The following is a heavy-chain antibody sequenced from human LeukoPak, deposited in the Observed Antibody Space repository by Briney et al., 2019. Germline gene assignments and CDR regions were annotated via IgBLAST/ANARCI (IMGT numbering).Heavy chain of an antibody. Sequence: SETLSLTCTVSGGSISSYYWSWIRQPPGKGLEWIGYIYYSGSTNYNPSLKSRVTISVDTSKNQFSLKLSSVTAADTAVYYCARVRYWEYFDYWGQGTLVTVSS. CDR1: GGSISSYY. D-gene: IGHD1-26*01. J-gene: IGHJ4*02. CDR2: IYYSGST. CDR3: ARVRYWEYFDY. V-gene: IGHV4-59*01.